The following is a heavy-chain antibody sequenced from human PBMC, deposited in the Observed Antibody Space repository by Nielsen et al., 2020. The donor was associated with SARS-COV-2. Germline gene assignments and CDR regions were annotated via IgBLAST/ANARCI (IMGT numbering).Heavy chain of an antibody. J-gene: IGHJ4*02. CDR3: AREGPDSSSSYFDY. CDR1: GFMVSDSY. V-gene: IGHV3-11*06. D-gene: IGHD6-6*01. Sequence: GESLKISYAASGFMVSDSYMSWIRQTPGKGLEWISYISSSGSYTNYADSVKGRFTISRDNSKDTLYLQMNSLRLEDTAVYYCAREGPDSSSSYFDYWGQGTLVTVSS. CDR2: ISSSGSYT.